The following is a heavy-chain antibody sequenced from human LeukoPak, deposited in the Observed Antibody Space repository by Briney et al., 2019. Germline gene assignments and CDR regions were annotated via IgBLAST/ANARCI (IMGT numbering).Heavy chain of an antibody. CDR3: AKGGWQLL. J-gene: IGHJ4*02. CDR1: GFTFASAA. V-gene: IGHV3-23*01. CDR2: IGVGGGNT. D-gene: IGHD3-10*01. Sequence: GGSLRLSCAASGFTFASAALSWFRQAPVKGLEWVSFIGVGGGNTNYADSVKGRFTISRDDSKNTLYLQMNGLRAGDTAVYYCAKGGWQLLGGQGTLVTVSS.